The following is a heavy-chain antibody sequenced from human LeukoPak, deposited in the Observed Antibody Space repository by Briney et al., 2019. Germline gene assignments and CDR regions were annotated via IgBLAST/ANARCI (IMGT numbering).Heavy chain of an antibody. V-gene: IGHV4-30-4*01. CDR2: IYYGGT. CDR1: GGSISSGYYY. D-gene: IGHD6-6*01. CDR3: ARGTWSSSIDY. Sequence: SETLSLTCTVSGGSISSGYYYWSWIRQPPGKGLEYIGYIYYGGTYYNPSLKRRVTISVDTSKNQFSLKLSSVTAADTAVYYCARGTWSSSIDYWGQGTLVTVSS. J-gene: IGHJ4*02.